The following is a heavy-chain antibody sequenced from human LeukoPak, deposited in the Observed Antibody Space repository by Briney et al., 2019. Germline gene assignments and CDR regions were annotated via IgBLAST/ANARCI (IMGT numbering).Heavy chain of an antibody. CDR2: INPTGGST. J-gene: IGHJ4*02. D-gene: IGHD5-18*01. CDR3: ARAHERQLWSSGVDY. Sequence: ASVKVSCKASGYIFTDYYMHWVRQAPGKGLEWMGKINPTGGSTTYAQKFQGRVTMTRDMSTNTVYMELSSLRSEDTAVYYCARAHERQLWSSGVDYWGQGTLVTVSS. V-gene: IGHV1-46*01. CDR1: GYIFTDYY.